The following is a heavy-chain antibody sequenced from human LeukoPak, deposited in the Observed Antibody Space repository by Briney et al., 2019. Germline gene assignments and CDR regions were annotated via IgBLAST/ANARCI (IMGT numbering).Heavy chain of an antibody. CDR3: ARVRGSGWSSVLPDY. CDR1: GFTFSDHY. V-gene: IGHV3-72*01. J-gene: IGHJ4*02. CDR2: IRNKPNSYTT. Sequence: GGSLRLSCAASGFTFSDHYMDWARQAPGKGLEWVGRIRNKPNSYTTEYAASVKGRFTISRDDSENSLYLQMNSLKTEDTAVYYCARVRGSGWSSVLPDYWGQGTLVTVSS. D-gene: IGHD6-19*01.